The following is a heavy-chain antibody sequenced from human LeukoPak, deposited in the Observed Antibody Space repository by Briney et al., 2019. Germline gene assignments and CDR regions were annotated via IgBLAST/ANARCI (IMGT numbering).Heavy chain of an antibody. J-gene: IGHJ4*02. V-gene: IGHV3-21*01. CDR1: GFDFTSYV. Sequence: GGPLRLSCEVSGFDFTSYVMTWVRQAPGKGLEWVSSITAGSSYIDYTPSVEGRFTISRDNSKNSLFLHMNSLRAEDTAVYYCARVGVSATNTPAFDYWGQGTLVTVSS. CDR2: ITAGSSYI. D-gene: IGHD4-11*01. CDR3: ARVGVSATNTPAFDY.